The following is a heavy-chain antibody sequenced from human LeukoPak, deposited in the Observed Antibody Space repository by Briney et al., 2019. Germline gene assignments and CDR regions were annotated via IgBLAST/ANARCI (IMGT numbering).Heavy chain of an antibody. V-gene: IGHV3-23*01. CDR3: AKSVAPYCSGGSCFDAFDI. J-gene: IGHJ3*02. D-gene: IGHD2-15*01. CDR1: GFTFTTFW. Sequence: PGGSLRLSCATSGFTFTTFWMHWVRQAPGKGLEWVSAISHSGASTYYADSVKGRFTISRDNSKNTLYLQMNSLRAEDTAVYYCAKSVAPYCSGGSCFDAFDIWGQGTMVTVSS. CDR2: ISHSGAST.